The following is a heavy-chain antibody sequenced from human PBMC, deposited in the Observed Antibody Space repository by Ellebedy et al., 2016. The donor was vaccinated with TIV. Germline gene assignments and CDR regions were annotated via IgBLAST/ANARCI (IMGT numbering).Heavy chain of an antibody. CDR3: ARQFSSNWLNYLDS. Sequence: GESLKISCAASGFTVSDNYMSWVRQAPGKGLEWVSLIYSGGTTYYPDSVKGRFTISRDNSENTLYLQMNSLRVEDTAVYYCARQFSSNWLNYLDSWGQGALVTVSS. V-gene: IGHV3-66*04. CDR2: IYSGGTT. CDR1: GFTVSDNY. D-gene: IGHD1-1*01. J-gene: IGHJ4*02.